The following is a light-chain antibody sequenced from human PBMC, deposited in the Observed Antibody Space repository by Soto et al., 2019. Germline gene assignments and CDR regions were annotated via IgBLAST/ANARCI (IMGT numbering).Light chain of an antibody. CDR2: AAS. V-gene: IGKV1-39*01. CDR1: DSIDRY. J-gene: IGKJ3*01. Sequence: DIQITQSPSSLSAFVGDTVTISCRATDSIDRYLNWYQQKPGQAPRVLITAASTLESGVPSRFSGSGSGTDFTLTINNLQPEDFATYYCQRTYNAPFTFGPGTKVAIK. CDR3: QRTYNAPFT.